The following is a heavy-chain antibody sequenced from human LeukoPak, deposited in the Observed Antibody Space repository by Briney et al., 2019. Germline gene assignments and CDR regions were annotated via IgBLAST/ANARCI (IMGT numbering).Heavy chain of an antibody. J-gene: IGHJ6*02. CDR2: VWHDGSNK. Sequence: GRSLRLSCAASGFTFSTYGMHWVRQAPGKGLEWVAVVWHDGSNKYYADSVKGRFTISRDNSKNTLSLQMSSLRAEDTAVYYCARDDFSQGYSFYGMDVWDQGTTVTVSS. CDR3: ARDDFSQGYSFYGMDV. V-gene: IGHV3-33*01. CDR1: GFTFSTYG. D-gene: IGHD2/OR15-2a*01.